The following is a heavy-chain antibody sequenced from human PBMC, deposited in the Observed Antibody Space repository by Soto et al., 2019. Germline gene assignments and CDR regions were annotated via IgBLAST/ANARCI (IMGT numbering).Heavy chain of an antibody. CDR3: ARDKPYSSSSGRIDY. V-gene: IGHV1-18*01. D-gene: IGHD6-6*01. Sequence: ASVKVSCKASGYTFTSYGISWVRQAPGQGLEWMGWISAYNGNTNYAQKLQGRVTMTTDTSTGTAYMELRSLRSDDTAVYYCARDKPYSSSSGRIDYWGQGTLVTVSS. CDR2: ISAYNGNT. CDR1: GYTFTSYG. J-gene: IGHJ4*02.